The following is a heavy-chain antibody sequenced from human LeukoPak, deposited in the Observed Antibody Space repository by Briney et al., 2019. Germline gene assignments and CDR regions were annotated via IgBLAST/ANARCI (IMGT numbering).Heavy chain of an antibody. CDR3: ARSRLGQLAIIRYGLDV. Sequence: ASVKVSCKASGYTFTGYYMHWVRQAPGQGLEWMGWINLNSGGTNYAQKFQGWVTMTRDTSISTAYMELSRLRSDDTAVYYCARSRLGQLAIIRYGLDVWGKGTTVTVSS. J-gene: IGHJ6*04. V-gene: IGHV1-2*04. D-gene: IGHD6-13*01. CDR1: GYTFTGYY. CDR2: INLNSGGT.